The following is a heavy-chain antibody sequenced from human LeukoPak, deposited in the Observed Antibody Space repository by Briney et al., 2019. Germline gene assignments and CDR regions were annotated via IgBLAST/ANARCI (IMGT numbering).Heavy chain of an antibody. J-gene: IGHJ4*02. CDR1: GDSVSSNSAA. V-gene: IGHV6-1*01. CDR2: THYRSKWYN. D-gene: IGHD3-10*01. Sequence: SQTLSLTCAISGDSVSSNSAAWNWIRQSPSRGLEWLGRTHYRSKWYNDHAVSVKSRITINPDTSKNQFSLQLNSVTPEDTAVYHCARSVGGEWFGESNYDYWGQGTLVTVSS. CDR3: ARSVGGEWFGESNYDY.